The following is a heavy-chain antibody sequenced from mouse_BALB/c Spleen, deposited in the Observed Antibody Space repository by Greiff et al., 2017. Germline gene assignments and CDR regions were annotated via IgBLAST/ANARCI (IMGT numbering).Heavy chain of an antibody. CDR2: ISSGGSYT. V-gene: IGHV5-6-4*01. CDR1: GFTFSSYT. CDR3: TRDRGGTDYYAMGY. Sequence: EVQLVESGGGLVKPGGSLKLSCAASGFTFSSYTMSWVRQTPEKRLEWVATISSGGSYTYYPDSVKGRFTISRDNAKNTLYLQMSSLKSEDTAMYYCTRDRGGTDYYAMGYWGEGNSVTVSS. D-gene: IGHD4-1*01. J-gene: IGHJ4*01.